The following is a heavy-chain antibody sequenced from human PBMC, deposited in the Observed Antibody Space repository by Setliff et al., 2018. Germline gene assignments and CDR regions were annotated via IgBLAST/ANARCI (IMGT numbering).Heavy chain of an antibody. V-gene: IGHV3-30*04. CDR1: GFTFSSYT. CDR3: ARGDSSGYYYVQEVFIDY. CDR2: ISSDGSHK. Sequence: GGSLRLSCAAFGFTFSSYTMHWVRQAPGKGLEWVALISSDGSHKYYADSVKGRFTISRDNSKNTLYLQMNSLRAEDTAVYYCARGDSSGYYYVQEVFIDYWGQGTLVTVSS. J-gene: IGHJ4*02. D-gene: IGHD3-22*01.